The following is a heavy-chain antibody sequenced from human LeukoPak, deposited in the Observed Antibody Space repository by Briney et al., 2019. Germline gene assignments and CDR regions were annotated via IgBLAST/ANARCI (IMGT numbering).Heavy chain of an antibody. CDR1: GGTFGSYA. J-gene: IGHJ3*02. Sequence: SVKVSCKASGGTFGSYAISWVRQAPGQGLEWMGRIIPILGIANYAQKFQGRVTITADKSTSTAYMELSSLRSEDTAVYYCARDRYYDSSPPDAFDIWGQGTVVTVSS. V-gene: IGHV1-69*04. CDR3: ARDRYYDSSPPDAFDI. CDR2: IIPILGIA. D-gene: IGHD3-22*01.